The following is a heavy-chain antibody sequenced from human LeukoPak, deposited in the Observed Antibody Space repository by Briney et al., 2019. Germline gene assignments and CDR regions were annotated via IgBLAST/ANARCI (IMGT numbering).Heavy chain of an antibody. CDR3: ARKRVPAYYGMDV. Sequence: SVKVSCKASGGTFSSYAISWVRQAPGQGLEWMGGIIPIFGTANYAQKFQGRVTITANESTSTAYMELSSLRSEDAAVYYCARKRVPAYYGMDVWGQGTTVTVSS. J-gene: IGHJ6*02. CDR1: GGTFSSYA. D-gene: IGHD2-2*01. V-gene: IGHV1-69*13. CDR2: IIPIFGTA.